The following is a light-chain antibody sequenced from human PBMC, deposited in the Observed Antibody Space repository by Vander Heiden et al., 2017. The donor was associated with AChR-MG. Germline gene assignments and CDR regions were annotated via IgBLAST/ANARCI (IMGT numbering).Light chain of an antibody. V-gene: IGKV4-1*01. Sequence: TVMTPSPDSLAGSLGERATINCKSSQSVLYSSNNKNYVAWYQQKPGQPPKLLIYCASIRESGVPDRISGSGSGTDFTLTISSLQAEDVAIYYCQPFYNTPWTFGQGTKVEIK. CDR1: QSVLYSSNNKNY. CDR2: CAS. J-gene: IGKJ1*01. CDR3: QPFYNTPWT.